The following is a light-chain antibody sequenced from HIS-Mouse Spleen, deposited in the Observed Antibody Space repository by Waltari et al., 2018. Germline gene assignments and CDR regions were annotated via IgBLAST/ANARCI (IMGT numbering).Light chain of an antibody. CDR2: EVS. CDR1: SSDVGVYNY. Sequence: QSALTQPPSASGSPGQSVTISCTGTSSDVGVYNYVSCYQQHPGKAPKPMIYEVSKRPSGVPDRFSGSKSGNTASLTVSGLQAEDEADYYCSSYAGSNNYVFGTGTKVTVL. V-gene: IGLV2-8*01. J-gene: IGLJ1*01. CDR3: SSYAGSNNYV.